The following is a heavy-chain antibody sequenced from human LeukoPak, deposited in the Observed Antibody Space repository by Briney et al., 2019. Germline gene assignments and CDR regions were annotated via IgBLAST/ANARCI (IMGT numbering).Heavy chain of an antibody. D-gene: IGHD5-24*01. V-gene: IGHV1-69*01. CDR3: ARSELLEMATMKAFDI. CDR2: IIPIFGTA. CDR1: GGTFSSYA. J-gene: IGHJ3*02. Sequence: SLKVSCKASGGTFSSYAISRLRQAPGQGLEWMGGIIPIFGTANYAQKFQGRVTITADESTSTAYMELSSLRSEDTAVYYCARSELLEMATMKAFDIWGQGTMVTVSS.